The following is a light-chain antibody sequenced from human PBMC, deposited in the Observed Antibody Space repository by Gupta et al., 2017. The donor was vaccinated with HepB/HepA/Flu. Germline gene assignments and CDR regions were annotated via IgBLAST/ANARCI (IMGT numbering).Light chain of an antibody. CDR3: MQVTKWPPVT. CDR2: QVS. Sequence: DVVMSQSPLSLPVTLGQSASISCRSSQSLKNNNGNTHLNWFHQRPGQSPRRLIYQVSNRDSGVPDRFTGSGSGTDFTLNISRVEADDVGVFYCMQVTKWPPVTIGQGTRLEIK. J-gene: IGKJ5*01. V-gene: IGKV2-30*01. CDR1: QSLKNNNGNTH.